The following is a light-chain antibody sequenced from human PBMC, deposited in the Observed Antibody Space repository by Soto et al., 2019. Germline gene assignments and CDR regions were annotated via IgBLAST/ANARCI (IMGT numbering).Light chain of an antibody. CDR1: HNDIGTYDY. J-gene: IGLJ1*01. Sequence: QSALTQPTSVSGSPGQSISISCTGNHNDIGTYDYVSWYQQHPGRAPRLLIHGVTTRASGISDRFSASKSGLTASQTISGLQPEDEADYYCSSFTSNRIYVFGPGTKLTVL. CDR3: SSFTSNRIYV. CDR2: GVT. V-gene: IGLV2-14*03.